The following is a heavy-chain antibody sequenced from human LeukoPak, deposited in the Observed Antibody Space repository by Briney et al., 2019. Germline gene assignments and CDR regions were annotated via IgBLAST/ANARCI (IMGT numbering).Heavy chain of an antibody. CDR2: IKQDGSEK. D-gene: IGHD3-9*01. CDR3: ARFYDILTGEYYFDY. J-gene: IGHJ4*02. Sequence: GGSLRLSCAASGFTFSSYWMSWVRQAPGKGLEWVANIKQDGSEKYYVDSVKGRFTISRDNAKNSLYLQMNSLRAEDTAVYYCARFYDILTGEYYFDYWGQGTLVTVSS. CDR1: GFTFSSYW. V-gene: IGHV3-7*01.